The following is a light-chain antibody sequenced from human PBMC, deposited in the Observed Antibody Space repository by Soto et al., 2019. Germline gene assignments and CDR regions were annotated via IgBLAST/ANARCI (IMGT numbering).Light chain of an antibody. CDR1: QSVSSSF. J-gene: IGKJ4*01. Sequence: EIVLTQSPGTLSLSPGERAILSCRASQSVSSSFLAWYQQKPGQAPRLLIYGASSRATGIPDRFSGSGSGTEFTLTISRLEPEDVAVYYCQQYGSSPLTFGGGTKVEIK. V-gene: IGKV3-20*01. CDR2: GAS. CDR3: QQYGSSPLT.